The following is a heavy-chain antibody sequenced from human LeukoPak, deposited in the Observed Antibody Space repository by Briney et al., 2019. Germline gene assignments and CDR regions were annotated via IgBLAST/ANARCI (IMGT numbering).Heavy chain of an antibody. V-gene: IGHV3-23*01. J-gene: IGHJ4*02. CDR1: GFTFSSYA. CDR2: VSHSGDNT. Sequence: GGALRLSCAASGFTFSSYAMTWVRQAPGKGLDWVSAVSHSGDNTYYADSVKGRFTISRDNSENTLYLQMNSLRVEDTAVYYCARTTTHYYRSVIRPGREDYWGQGTLVTVSS. CDR3: ARTTTHYYRSVIRPGREDY. D-gene: IGHD3-10*01.